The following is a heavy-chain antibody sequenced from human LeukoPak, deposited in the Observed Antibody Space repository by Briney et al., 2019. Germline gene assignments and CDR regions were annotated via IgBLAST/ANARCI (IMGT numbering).Heavy chain of an antibody. V-gene: IGHV5-51*01. CDR2: IYPGDSDT. CDR1: GYSFTSYW. D-gene: IGHD5-24*01. CDR3: AKDDGWVQYAN. J-gene: IGHJ4*02. Sequence: GESLKISCKGSGYSFTSYWIGWVRQMPGKGLEWMGIIYPGDSDTRYSPSFQGQVTISADKSISTAYLQWSSLRAEDTAVYYCAKDDGWVQYANWGQGTRVTVSS.